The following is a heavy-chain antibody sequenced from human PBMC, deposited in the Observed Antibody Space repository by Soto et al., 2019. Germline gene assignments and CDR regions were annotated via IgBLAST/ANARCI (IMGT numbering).Heavy chain of an antibody. D-gene: IGHD3-9*01. CDR3: AKINYGILTGYSAGLDV. CDR1: GFTFNNYA. J-gene: IGHJ6*02. CDR2: TSGSGGSR. V-gene: IGHV3-23*01. Sequence: PGGSLRLSCAASGFTFNNYAMSWVRQAPGKGLEWVSTTSGSGGSRYYADSVKGRFTISRDNSRNTLYLQMNSLRAEDTAVYYCAKINYGILTGYSAGLDVWGQGTTVTVSS.